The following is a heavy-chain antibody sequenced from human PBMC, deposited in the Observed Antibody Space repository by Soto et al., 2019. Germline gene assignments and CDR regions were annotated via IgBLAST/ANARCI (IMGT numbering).Heavy chain of an antibody. Sequence: SLRLSCAASGFTFDDYAMHWVRQAPGKGLEWVSLISWDGGSTYYADSVKGRFTISRDNSKNSLYLQMNSLRAEDTALYYCAKDILIGAAAGKLYYYYGMDVWGQGTTVTVSS. V-gene: IGHV3-43D*04. CDR1: GFTFDDYA. CDR2: ISWDGGST. J-gene: IGHJ6*02. CDR3: AKDILIGAAAGKLYYYYGMDV. D-gene: IGHD6-13*01.